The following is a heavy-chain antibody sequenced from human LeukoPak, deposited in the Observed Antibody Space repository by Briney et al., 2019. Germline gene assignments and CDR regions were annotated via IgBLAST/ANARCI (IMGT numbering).Heavy chain of an antibody. CDR1: GFTFNTYP. CDR2: IRGNGATT. V-gene: IGHV3-23*01. Sequence: GGSLRLSCAASGFTFNTYPMTWVRQAPGKGLEWVAAIRGNGATTDYADSVKGRFTISRDNSKSTLYLQMNSLRAEDTAVYYCAKAYHDSGCLIDYWGQGTLVTVSS. CDR3: AKAYHDSGCLIDY. J-gene: IGHJ4*02. D-gene: IGHD6-19*01.